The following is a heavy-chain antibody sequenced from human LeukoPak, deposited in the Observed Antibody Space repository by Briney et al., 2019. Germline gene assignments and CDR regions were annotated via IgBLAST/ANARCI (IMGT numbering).Heavy chain of an antibody. CDR3: ARDRLRFLEWLHVFDY. V-gene: IGHV3-23*01. CDR1: GFTFSSYA. CDR2: ISGSGGST. Sequence: PGGSLRLSCAASGFTFSSYAMSWVRQAPGKGLEWVSAISGSGGSTYYADSVKGRFTISRDNSKNTLYLQMNSLRAEDTAVYYCARDRLRFLEWLHVFDYWGQGTLVTVSS. D-gene: IGHD3-3*01. J-gene: IGHJ4*02.